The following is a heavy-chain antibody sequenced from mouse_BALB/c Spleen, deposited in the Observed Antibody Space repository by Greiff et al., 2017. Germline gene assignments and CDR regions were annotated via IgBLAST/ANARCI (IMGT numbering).Heavy chain of an antibody. CDR3: ARGELPFDY. CDR1: GFTFTDYY. V-gene: IGHV7-3*02. Sequence: EVQLVESGGGLVQPGGSLRLSCATSGFTFTDYYMSWVRQPPGKALEWLGFIRNKANGYTTEYSASVKGRFTISRDNSQSILYLQMNTLRAEDSATYYCARGELPFDYWGQGTTLTVSS. J-gene: IGHJ2*01. CDR2: IRNKANGYTT.